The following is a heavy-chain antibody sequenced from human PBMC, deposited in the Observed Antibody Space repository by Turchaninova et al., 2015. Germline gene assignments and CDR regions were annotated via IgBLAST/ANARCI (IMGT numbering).Heavy chain of an antibody. CDR3: ARVEDTEGYYFDY. CDR2: INHSGST. CDR1: GGSISGYY. D-gene: IGHD2-15*01. V-gene: IGHV4-34*01. Sequence: QVQLQQWGAGLLKPSETLSLTCAVYGGSISGYYWSWILQPPGKGREWIGEINHSGSTNYNPSLKSRVTISVDTSKNQFSLKLSSVTAADTAVYYCARVEDTEGYYFDYWGQGTLVTVSS. J-gene: IGHJ4*02.